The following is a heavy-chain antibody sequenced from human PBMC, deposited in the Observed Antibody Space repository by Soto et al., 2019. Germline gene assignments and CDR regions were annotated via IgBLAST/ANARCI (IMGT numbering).Heavy chain of an antibody. CDR2: ISGSGGST. D-gene: IGHD3-3*01. V-gene: IGHV3-23*01. Sequence: CXASGFTFSSYAMSWVRQAPGKGLEWVSAISGSGGSTYYADSVKGRFTISRDNSKNTLYLQMNSLRAEDTAVYYCAKDQVPSIFVVVTSPPYYYYYGMDVWGQGTTVTV. J-gene: IGHJ6*02. CDR3: AKDQVPSIFVVVTSPPYYYYYGMDV. CDR1: GFTFSSYA.